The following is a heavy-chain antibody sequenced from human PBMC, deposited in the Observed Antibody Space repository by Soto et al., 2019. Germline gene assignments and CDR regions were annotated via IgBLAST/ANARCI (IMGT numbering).Heavy chain of an antibody. Sequence: PSETLSLTCAVSVASVSSYYWSWMRQPPGKGLEWIGYIYYNGYTKYNPSLKSRVTISLDTSKNQFSLKLNSVTAADTAVYFCARDRYSSSPDFDYWGQGTLVTVSS. CDR1: VASVSSYY. CDR2: IYYNGYT. V-gene: IGHV4-59*02. CDR3: ARDRYSSSPDFDY. J-gene: IGHJ4*02. D-gene: IGHD3-22*01.